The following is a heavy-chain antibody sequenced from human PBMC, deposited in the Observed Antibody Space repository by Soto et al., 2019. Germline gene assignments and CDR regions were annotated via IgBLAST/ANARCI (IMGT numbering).Heavy chain of an antibody. J-gene: IGHJ4*02. CDR1: GFTALSYA. Sequence: QVRLIQSGPEMMQPGASVRVSCTASGFTALSYAFHWVRQAPGQGPEWLGWLNGGVDGTSYSQRLQGRVTISRDTSANTVYLEGNSLTSEDTAVYYCAREVKGVTSVDYWGQGTLVTVSS. D-gene: IGHD3-10*01. V-gene: IGHV1-3*01. CDR2: LNGGVDGT. CDR3: AREVKGVTSVDY.